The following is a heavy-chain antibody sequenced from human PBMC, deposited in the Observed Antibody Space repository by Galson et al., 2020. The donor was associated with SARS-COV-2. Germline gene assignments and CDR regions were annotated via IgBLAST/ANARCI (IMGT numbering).Heavy chain of an antibody. J-gene: IGHJ4*02. CDR2: IKGDGSET. Sequence: GGSLRLSCEVSGFTFNDFWMSWFRQAPAKGLEWVANIKGDGSETNYADFVKGRFSISRDNAANSLYLQMNSLRVEESAVYYCSREGWQGGDWGQGTRVTDSS. CDR1: GFTFNDFW. V-gene: IGHV3-7*01. D-gene: IGHD6-19*01. CDR3: SREGWQGGD.